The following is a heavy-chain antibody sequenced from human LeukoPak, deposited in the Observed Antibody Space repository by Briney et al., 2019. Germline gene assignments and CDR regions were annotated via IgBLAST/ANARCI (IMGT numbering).Heavy chain of an antibody. Sequence: GESLKISCKGSGYSFTTYWIAWVRQVPGKGLEWMGIIHPRDSDIRYNPPFQGQVTISADKSISTAYLQWGSLKASDTAMYYCARMIGLGEVSPYFDYWGQGGLVTVSS. CDR2: IHPRDSDI. CDR3: ARMIGLGEVSPYFDY. CDR1: GYSFTTYW. J-gene: IGHJ4*02. D-gene: IGHD3-16*02. V-gene: IGHV5-51*01.